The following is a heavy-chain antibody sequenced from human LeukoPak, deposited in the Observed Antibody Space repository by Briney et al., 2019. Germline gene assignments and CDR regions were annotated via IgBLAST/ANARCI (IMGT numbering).Heavy chain of an antibody. V-gene: IGHV3-23*01. CDR1: GVTFSSYA. Sequence: GGSLRLSCAASGVTFSSYAMNWVRQGPGKGLEWVSAINPGGGSTYYADSVKGRFTISRDNSKNTLYLQMNSLRAEDTAVYYCAKAGRNSFFDYWGQGTLVTVSS. CDR2: INPGGGST. J-gene: IGHJ4*02. CDR3: AKAGRNSFFDY. D-gene: IGHD1-7*01.